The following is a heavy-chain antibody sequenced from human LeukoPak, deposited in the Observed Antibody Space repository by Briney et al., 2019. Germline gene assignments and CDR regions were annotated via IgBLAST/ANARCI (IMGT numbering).Heavy chain of an antibody. CDR2: IYPSDSDT. CDR3: AKGDGEFEY. V-gene: IGHV5-51*01. CDR1: GYKFTSYW. D-gene: IGHD3-10*01. Sequence: GESLKISCKAFGYKFTSYWVGWIRQMPGKGLEWMGVIYPSDSDTRYSPSFQGQVTISADKSINTAYLQWSSLRASDSAVYYCAKGDGEFEYWGQGTLVTVSS. J-gene: IGHJ4*02.